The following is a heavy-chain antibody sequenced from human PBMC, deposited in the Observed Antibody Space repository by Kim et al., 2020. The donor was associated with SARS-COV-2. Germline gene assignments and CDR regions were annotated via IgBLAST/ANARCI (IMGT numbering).Heavy chain of an antibody. CDR2: INHSGST. CDR1: GGSFSGYY. CDR3: ASLTPPPSYDSSGYRNFDY. Sequence: SETLSLTCAVYGGSFSGYYWSWIRQPPGKGLEWIGEINHSGSTNYNPSLKSRVTISVDTSKNQFSLKLSSVTAADTAVYYCASLTPPPSYDSSGYRNFDYWGQGTLVTVSS. J-gene: IGHJ4*02. V-gene: IGHV4-34*01. D-gene: IGHD3-22*01.